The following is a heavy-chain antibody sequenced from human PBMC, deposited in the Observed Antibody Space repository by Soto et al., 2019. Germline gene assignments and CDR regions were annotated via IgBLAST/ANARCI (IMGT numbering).Heavy chain of an antibody. D-gene: IGHD6-13*01. J-gene: IGHJ6*03. CDR3: ARRGYGSRWPNVYMDV. V-gene: IGHV3-64*01. Sequence: EEQLVESGGGLVQPGGSLRLSCAAFGFTFSNYEMHWARPAPGKGLEYVSGISNNGAHTDYAKSVKGRFPLSRDNSENTLYIQFGRLRAEDMALYYCARRGYGSRWPNVYMDVWGKETTVTVSS. CDR1: GFTFSNYE. CDR2: ISNNGAHT.